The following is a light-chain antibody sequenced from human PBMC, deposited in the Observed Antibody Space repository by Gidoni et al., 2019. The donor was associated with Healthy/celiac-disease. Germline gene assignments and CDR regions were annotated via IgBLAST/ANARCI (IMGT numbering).Light chain of an antibody. J-gene: IGKJ2*01. CDR3: QHSYSTPHT. CDR2: AAS. V-gene: IGKV1-39*01. CDR1: QSISSY. Sequence: DIQMTQSPSSLSATVGDRVTIPCRASQSISSYLNWYQQKPGKAPNLLIYAASSLQSGVPSRFSGSGSGSDFTLTISSLQPEDFATYYCQHSYSTPHTFGQGTKLEIK.